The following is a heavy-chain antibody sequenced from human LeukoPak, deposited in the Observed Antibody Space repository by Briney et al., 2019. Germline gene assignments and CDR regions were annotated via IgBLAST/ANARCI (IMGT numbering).Heavy chain of an antibody. CDR1: GGSISISSDY. CDR3: ARAGTAEGGTIQDY. CDR2: IYYSGRT. D-gene: IGHD1-14*01. V-gene: IGHV4-61*05. Sequence: SETLSLTCTVSGGSISISSDYWGWIRQPPGKGLEWIGYIYYSGRTNYNPSLKSRVTISLDTSENQFSLRLSSVTAADTAVYYCARAGTAEGGTIQDYWGQGALVTVSS. J-gene: IGHJ4*02.